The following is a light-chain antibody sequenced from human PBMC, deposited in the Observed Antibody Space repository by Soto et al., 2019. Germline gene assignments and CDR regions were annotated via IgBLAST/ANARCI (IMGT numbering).Light chain of an antibody. Sequence: SVLTQPRSVSGSPGQSVTISCTGTSSDVGGYNYVSWYQHHPGKAPKLMIYDVSKRPSGVPDRFSGSKSGNTASLTISGLQAEDEADYYCCSYAGSSYVFGTGTKVTVL. V-gene: IGLV2-11*01. CDR1: SSDVGGYNY. CDR3: CSYAGSSYV. CDR2: DVS. J-gene: IGLJ1*01.